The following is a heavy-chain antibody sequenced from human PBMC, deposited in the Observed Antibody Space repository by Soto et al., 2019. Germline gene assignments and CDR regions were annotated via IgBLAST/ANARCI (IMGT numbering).Heavy chain of an antibody. D-gene: IGHD6-13*01. V-gene: IGHV3-7*05. Sequence: GGSLRLSCAASGFTFSRYWMTWVRQAPGKGLEWLANIKEDGTEKYHVDSVEGRFTISRDNAKKSLYLQMNSLRVEDTAVYYCARLVAAGGVDQFDYWGQGTLVTVSS. CDR2: IKEDGTEK. J-gene: IGHJ4*02. CDR3: ARLVAAGGVDQFDY. CDR1: GFTFSRYW.